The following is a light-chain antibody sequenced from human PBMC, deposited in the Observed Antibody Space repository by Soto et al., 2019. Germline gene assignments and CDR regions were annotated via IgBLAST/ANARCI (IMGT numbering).Light chain of an antibody. V-gene: IGLV2-14*01. CDR3: TSYATSGTPVV. J-gene: IGLJ2*01. CDR2: EVS. Sequence: QSALTQPASVSGSPGQSITISCTGTSSDVGAYDYVSWYQQHPGKAPKSMVYEVSNRPSGVSNRFSGSKSGNTASLTISGLQAEDEAVYYCTSYATSGTPVVFGGGTKLTVL. CDR1: SSDVGAYDY.